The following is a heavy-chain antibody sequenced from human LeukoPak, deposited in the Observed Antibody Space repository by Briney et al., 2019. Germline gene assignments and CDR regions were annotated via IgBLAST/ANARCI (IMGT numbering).Heavy chain of an antibody. CDR2: ISSSGSTQ. D-gene: IGHD3-3*01. CDR3: ARGGYPGVVTARFDP. J-gene: IGHJ5*02. Sequence: GGSLRLSCAASGFTFSDSYMSWIRQAPGKGLEWVSYISSSGSTQYYADSVKGRFTISRDNAKKTLYLQMNSLRVEDTAVYYCARGGYPGVVTARFDPWGQGTLVTVSS. CDR1: GFTFSDSY. V-gene: IGHV3-11*04.